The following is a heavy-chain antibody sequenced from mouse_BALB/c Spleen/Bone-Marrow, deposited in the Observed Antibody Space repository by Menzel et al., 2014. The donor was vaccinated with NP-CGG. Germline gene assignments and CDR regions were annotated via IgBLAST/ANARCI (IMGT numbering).Heavy chain of an antibody. CDR1: GYTFTRYY. Sequence: QVQLKQSGAELVKPGASVKLSCKASGYTFTRYYMYWVKQRPGQGLEWIGEITPSNGDTNFNEKFKSKATLTVDKSSSTAYMQLSSLTSEDSAVYYCSREGAYWGQGTLVTVSA. J-gene: IGHJ3*01. CDR2: ITPSNGDT. CDR3: SREGAY. V-gene: IGHV1S81*02.